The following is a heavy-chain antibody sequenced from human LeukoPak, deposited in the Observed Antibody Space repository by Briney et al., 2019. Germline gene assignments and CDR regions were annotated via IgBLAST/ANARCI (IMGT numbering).Heavy chain of an antibody. CDR2: ISYDGSNK. J-gene: IGHJ4*02. Sequence: GGSLRLSCAASGFTFSSYGMSWVRQAPGKGLEWVAVISYDGSNKFYVDSVKGRFTISRDNSKNTLYLQMNSLRTEDTAVYYCARDWADGYNSLDHWGQGAMVTVSS. D-gene: IGHD5-24*01. CDR3: ARDWADGYNSLDH. CDR1: GFTFSSYG. V-gene: IGHV3-30*03.